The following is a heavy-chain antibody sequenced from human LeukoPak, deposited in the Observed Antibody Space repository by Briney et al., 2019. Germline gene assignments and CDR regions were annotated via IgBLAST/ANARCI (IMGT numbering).Heavy chain of an antibody. V-gene: IGHV4-61*02. CDR1: GGSISSGSYY. CDR2: IYTSGST. CDR3: ARGGPYSSSSDAFDI. D-gene: IGHD6-13*01. J-gene: IGHJ3*02. Sequence: SQTLSLTCTVSGGSISSGSYYWSWIRQPAGKGLEWIGRIYTSGSTNYNPSLKSRVTMSVDTSKNQFSLKLSSVTAADTAVYYCARGGPYSSSSDAFDIWGQGTMVTVSS.